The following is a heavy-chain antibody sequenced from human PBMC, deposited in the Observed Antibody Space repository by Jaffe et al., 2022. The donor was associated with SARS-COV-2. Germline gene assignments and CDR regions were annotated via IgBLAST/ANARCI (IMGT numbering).Heavy chain of an antibody. CDR2: IGTAGDT. J-gene: IGHJ6*03. D-gene: IGHD5-12*01. CDR1: GFTFSSYD. CDR3: ARARSGYEYYYYYYMDV. V-gene: IGHV3-13*01. Sequence: EVQLVESGGGLVQPGGSLRLSCAASGFTFSSYDMHWVRQATGKGLEWVSAIGTAGDTYYPGSVKGRFTISRENAKNSLYLQMNSLRAGDTAVYYCARARSGYEYYYYYYMDVWGKGTTVTVSS.